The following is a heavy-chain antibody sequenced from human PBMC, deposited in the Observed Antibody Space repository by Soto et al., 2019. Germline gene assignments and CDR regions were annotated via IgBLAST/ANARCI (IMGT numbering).Heavy chain of an antibody. Sequence: GASVKVSCKASGYTFTSYGISWVRQAPGQGLEWMGWISAYNGNTNYAQKLQGRVTMTTDTSTSTAYMELRSLRSDDTAVYYCARDFLIPSTTYYGSGHYPSWFDHWGQATLVTVSS. D-gene: IGHD3-10*01. CDR3: ARDFLIPSTTYYGSGHYPSWFDH. V-gene: IGHV1-18*01. CDR1: GYTFTSYG. CDR2: ISAYNGNT. J-gene: IGHJ5*02.